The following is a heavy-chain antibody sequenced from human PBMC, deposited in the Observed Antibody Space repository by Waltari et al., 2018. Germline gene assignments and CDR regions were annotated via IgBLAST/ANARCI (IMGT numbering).Heavy chain of an antibody. Sequence: EVQLLESGGGLVQPGGSLRLSCAASGFTFSSYAMSWVRQAPGKGLEWVSAIIGIGGSTYYADSVKGRFTISRDNSKNTLYLQMNSLRAEDTAVYYCAKPIFGVVAASDGMDVWGQGTTVTVSS. CDR2: IIGIGGST. J-gene: IGHJ6*02. CDR1: GFTFSSYA. V-gene: IGHV3-23*01. CDR3: AKPIFGVVAASDGMDV. D-gene: IGHD3-3*01.